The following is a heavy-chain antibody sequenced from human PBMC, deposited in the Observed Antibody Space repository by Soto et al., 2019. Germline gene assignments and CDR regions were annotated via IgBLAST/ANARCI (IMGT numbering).Heavy chain of an antibody. V-gene: IGHV3-30*18. Sequence: GGSLRLSCAASGFTFSSYGIHWVRQAPGKGLEWVALISYDGSNKYYADSVKGRFTISRDNSKNTLFLQMNSLRAEDTAMYYCAKDAPYYYDSSGYYGLFVGWGQGTRVTVSS. CDR3: AKDAPYYYDSSGYYGLFVG. CDR1: GFTFSSYG. CDR2: ISYDGSNK. D-gene: IGHD3-22*01. J-gene: IGHJ4*02.